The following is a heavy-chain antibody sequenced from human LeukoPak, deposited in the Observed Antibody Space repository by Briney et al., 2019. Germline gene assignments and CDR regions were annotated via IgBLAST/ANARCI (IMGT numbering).Heavy chain of an antibody. D-gene: IGHD4-11*01. Sequence: GGSLRLSCAASGFTLSSYWVHWVRQAPGKGLVWVSRINSDGRSTSYADSVKGRFTISRDNARNTLYLQMTSLRAEGTAVYYCAKDLHYSNYFDYWGQGTLVTVSS. CDR2: INSDGRST. J-gene: IGHJ4*02. V-gene: IGHV3-74*01. CDR1: GFTLSSYW. CDR3: AKDLHYSNYFDY.